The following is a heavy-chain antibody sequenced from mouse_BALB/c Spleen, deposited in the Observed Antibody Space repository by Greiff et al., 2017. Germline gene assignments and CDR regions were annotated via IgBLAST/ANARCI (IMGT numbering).Heavy chain of an antibody. CDR1: GFSLTGYG. J-gene: IGHJ3*01. CDR3: AREGYYNSSPWFAY. V-gene: IGHV2-6-7*01. Sequence: VQLQESGPGLVAPSQSLSITCTVSGFSLTGYGVNWVRQPPGKGLEWLGMIWGDGSTDYNSALKSRLSISKDNSKSQVFLKMNSLQTDDTARYYCAREGYYNSSPWFAYWGQGTLVTVSA. D-gene: IGHD1-1*01. CDR2: IWGDGST.